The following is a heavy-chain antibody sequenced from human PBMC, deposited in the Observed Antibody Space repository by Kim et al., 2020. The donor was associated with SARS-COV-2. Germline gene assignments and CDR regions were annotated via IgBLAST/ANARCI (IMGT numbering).Heavy chain of an antibody. CDR3: ATYYYDSRLPFDY. CDR1: GGSISSSSYY. CDR2: IYYSGST. J-gene: IGHJ4*02. Sequence: SETLSLTCTVSGGSISSSSYYWGWIRQPPGKGLEWIGSIYYSGSTYYNPSLKSRVTISVDTSKNQFSLKLSSVTAADTAVYYCATYYYDSRLPFDYWGQGTLVTVSS. V-gene: IGHV4-39*01. D-gene: IGHD3-22*01.